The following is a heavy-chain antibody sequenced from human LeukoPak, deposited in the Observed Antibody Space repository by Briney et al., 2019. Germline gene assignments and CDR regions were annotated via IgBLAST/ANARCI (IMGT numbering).Heavy chain of an antibody. V-gene: IGHV3-11*01. CDR3: ARRSSLDY. CDR2: ISPGGDSI. J-gene: IGHJ4*02. CDR1: GFTFSDYY. Sequence: GGSLRLSCAASGFTFSDYYMSWIRQAPGKGLEWVSHISPGGDSISYGGSVKGRFTVSRDNDKSSLYLQMNSLRVEDTAVYYCARRSSLDYWGQGTLVTVSS. D-gene: IGHD6-13*01.